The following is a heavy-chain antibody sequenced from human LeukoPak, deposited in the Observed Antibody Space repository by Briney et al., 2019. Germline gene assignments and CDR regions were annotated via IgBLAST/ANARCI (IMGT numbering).Heavy chain of an antibody. Sequence: NPSETLSLTCTVSGGSISSYYWSWIRQPPGKGLEWIGYIYHSGSTYYNPSLKSRVTISVDTSKNQFSLKLSSVTAADTAVYYCARDFLSVENVLLWFGEGNWFDPWGQGTLVTVSS. D-gene: IGHD3-10*01. CDR3: ARDFLSVENVLLWFGEGNWFDP. CDR1: GGSISSYY. CDR2: IYHSGST. V-gene: IGHV4-59*12. J-gene: IGHJ5*02.